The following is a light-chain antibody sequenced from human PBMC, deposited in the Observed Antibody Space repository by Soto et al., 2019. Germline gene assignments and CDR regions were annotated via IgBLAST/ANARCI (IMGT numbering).Light chain of an antibody. J-gene: IGKJ2*01. CDR2: WAS. CDR3: QQFYSPPYT. V-gene: IGKV4-1*01. CDR1: QSVLHSSNNKNY. Sequence: DIVMTQSPDSLAVSLGEKATINCKSSQSVLHSSNNKNYLAWYQQRPGQPPKLVTNWASTRESGVPDRFSGSGSGTHFSLTISSLQAEDVAVYYCQQFYSPPYTFGQGNTLEIK.